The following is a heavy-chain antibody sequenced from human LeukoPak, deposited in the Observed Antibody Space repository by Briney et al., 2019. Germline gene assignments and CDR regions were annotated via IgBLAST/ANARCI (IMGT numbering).Heavy chain of an antibody. J-gene: IGHJ6*03. CDR1: GFTFSSYS. V-gene: IGHV3-21*01. CDR2: ISSSSSYI. D-gene: IGHD5-18*01. CDR3: ARRDTAMADYYDYYMDV. Sequence: PGGSLRLSCAASGFTFSSYSMNWVRQAPGKGLEWVSSISSSSSYIYYADSVKGRFTISRDNAKNSLYLQMNSLRAEDTAVYYCARRDTAMADYYDYYMDVWGKGTTVTVSS.